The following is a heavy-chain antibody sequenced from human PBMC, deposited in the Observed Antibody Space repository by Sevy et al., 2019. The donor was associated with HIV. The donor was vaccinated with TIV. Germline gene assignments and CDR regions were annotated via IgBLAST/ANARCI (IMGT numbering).Heavy chain of an antibody. V-gene: IGHV3-23*01. CDR2: ISASGDTP. CDR3: TNHYDTGGRLDYFDY. J-gene: IGHJ4*02. D-gene: IGHD3-22*01. CDR1: GFTISTYA. Sequence: GGSLRLSCAASGFTISTYAMSWVRQAPGKGLEWVSAISASGDTPYYADSVKGRFTISRDKSESTLYLQMNSLRAEDTAIYYCTNHYDTGGRLDYFDYWGQGTLVTVSS.